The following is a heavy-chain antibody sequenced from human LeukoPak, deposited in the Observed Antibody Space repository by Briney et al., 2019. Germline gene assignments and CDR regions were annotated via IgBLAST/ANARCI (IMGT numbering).Heavy chain of an antibody. Sequence: GGSLRLSCAASGFTVSSNYMSWVRQAPGKGLEWVSVIYNGGSTYYADSVKGRFTISRDNSKNTLYLQMNSLRAEDTAVYYCARAMIRGVIYYWGQGTLVTVSS. CDR2: IYNGGST. CDR3: ARAMIRGVIYY. D-gene: IGHD3-10*01. V-gene: IGHV3-66*01. J-gene: IGHJ4*02. CDR1: GFTVSSNY.